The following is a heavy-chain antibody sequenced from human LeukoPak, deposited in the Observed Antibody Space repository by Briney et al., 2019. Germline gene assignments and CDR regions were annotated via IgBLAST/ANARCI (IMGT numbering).Heavy chain of an antibody. CDR3: ARKKQHYVALDI. V-gene: IGHV4-4*02. J-gene: IGHJ3*02. D-gene: IGHD1/OR15-1a*01. CDR2: IFHGGSA. CDR1: GDSISSSDW. Sequence: SETLSLTCAVSGDSISSSDWWIWVRQPPGQRLEWIGEIFHGGSAYYNPALKSRVTMSVDKSKNHFSLNLTSVTAADAAMYFCARKKQHYVALDIWGQGTMVTVSS.